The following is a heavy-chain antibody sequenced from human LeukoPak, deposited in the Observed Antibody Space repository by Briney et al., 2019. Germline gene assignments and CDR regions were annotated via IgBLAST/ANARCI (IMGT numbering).Heavy chain of an antibody. J-gene: IGHJ5*02. V-gene: IGHV1-2*06. CDR3: ARARYCSSTSCMNWFDP. Sequence: ASVKVSCKASGYTFTGYYIHWVRQAPGQGLEWMGRINPSSGGTNYAQKFQGRVTMTRDTSISTAYMELSRLRSDDTAVYYCARARYCSSTSCMNWFDPWGQGTLVTVSS. CDR1: GYTFTGYY. CDR2: INPSSGGT. D-gene: IGHD2-2*01.